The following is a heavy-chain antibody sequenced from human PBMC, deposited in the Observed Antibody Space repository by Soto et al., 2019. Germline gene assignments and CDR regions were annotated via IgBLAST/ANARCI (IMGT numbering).Heavy chain of an antibody. CDR1: GFTFSSYA. CDR2: ISGSGGST. V-gene: IGHV3-23*01. D-gene: IGHD1-1*01. J-gene: IGHJ5*02. Sequence: GGSLRLSCAASGFTFSSYAMSWVRQAPGKGLEWVSAISGSGGSTYYADSVKGRFTISRGNSKNTLYLQMNSLRAEDTAVYYCAKGSNWNDGTNWFDPWGQGTLVTVSS. CDR3: AKGSNWNDGTNWFDP.